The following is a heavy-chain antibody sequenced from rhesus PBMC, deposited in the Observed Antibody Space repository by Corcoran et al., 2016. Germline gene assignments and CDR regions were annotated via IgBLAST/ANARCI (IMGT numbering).Heavy chain of an antibody. Sequence: QVQLQESGPGLVKPSETLSLTCAVSGGSFNRYWWGWIRPPPGKGLEWIGSIYGSSGSTEYNPSLKSRATMSRDTAKNQFSRKLSSVTAADAAVYYCARFAPDYNFWSGRGYWGQGVLVTVSS. CDR2: IYGSSGST. D-gene: IGHD3-3*01. V-gene: IGHV4-160*01. J-gene: IGHJ4*01. CDR1: GGSFNRYW. CDR3: ARFAPDYNFWSGRGY.